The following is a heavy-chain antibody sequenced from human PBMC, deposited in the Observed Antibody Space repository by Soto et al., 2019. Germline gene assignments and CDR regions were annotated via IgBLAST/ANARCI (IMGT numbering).Heavy chain of an antibody. J-gene: IGHJ5*02. CDR2: IYHMGGT. CDR1: DAYINSDY. Sequence: PSETLSLTCTGSDAYINSDYWSWIRQSPGKGLEWIGYIYHMGGTDYNPSLKSRVTISIDKSKNQFSLNLRSVTAADTAVYFCARFTYKSGFNWFDPWGQGTQVTVSS. CDR3: ARFTYKSGFNWFDP. V-gene: IGHV4-59*03. D-gene: IGHD5-12*01.